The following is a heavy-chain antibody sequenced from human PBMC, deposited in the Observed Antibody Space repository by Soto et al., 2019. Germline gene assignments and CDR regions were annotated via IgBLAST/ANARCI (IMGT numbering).Heavy chain of an antibody. J-gene: IGHJ5*02. CDR2: VIPILGMA. D-gene: IGHD2-2*01. V-gene: IGHV1-69*02. CDR1: GGTFSSYS. CDR3: ARGGAVVVPGSVDRHNWFDP. Sequence: QVQLVQSGAEVKKPGSSVKVSCEASGGTFSSYSFSWVRQAPGQGLEWMGRVIPILGMANYAQKCQGRVTITGDKYTSTVYMELSRLRSEDTAVYYCARGGAVVVPGSVDRHNWFDPWCQGTLVTVSS.